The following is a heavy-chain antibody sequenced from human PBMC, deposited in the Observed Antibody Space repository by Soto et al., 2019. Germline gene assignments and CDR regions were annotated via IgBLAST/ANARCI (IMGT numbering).Heavy chain of an antibody. CDR2: ISGSGGST. Sequence: GGSLRLSCAASGFTFSSDVMSWVRQAPGKGLEWVSAISGSGGSTYYADSVKGRFTISRDNSKNTLYLQMNSLRAEDTAVYYCARTSAYCRGGSCNDYYFDLWGRGALVTVSS. V-gene: IGHV3-23*01. D-gene: IGHD2-15*01. J-gene: IGHJ2*01. CDR1: GFTFSSDV. CDR3: ARTSAYCRGGSCNDYYFDL.